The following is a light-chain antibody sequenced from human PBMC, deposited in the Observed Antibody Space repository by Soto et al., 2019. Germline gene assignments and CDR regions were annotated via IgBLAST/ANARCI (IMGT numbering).Light chain of an antibody. CDR3: QQSYSPPIP. CDR2: TAA. V-gene: IGKV1-39*01. J-gene: IGKJ1*01. CDR1: QSIGSH. Sequence: DIQMTQSPSSLSASVGDRVTITCRASQSIGSHLNWYQQQPGKAPNLLIYTAASLQRGFPSRFSGSGSGTDFTLTICSLQPEDFATYYCQQSYSPPIPFGQGTKVEIK.